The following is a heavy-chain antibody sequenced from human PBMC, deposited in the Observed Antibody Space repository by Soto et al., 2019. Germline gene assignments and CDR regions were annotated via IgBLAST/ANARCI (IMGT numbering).Heavy chain of an antibody. CDR2: IWVDENNK. V-gene: IGHV3-30*19. CDR3: ARSPQPTRGIHWYFDL. CDR1: GFTFSSFR. D-gene: IGHD1-26*01. Sequence: GGSLRLSCAAAGFTFSSFRMHWVRQAPGKGLEWVAVIWVDENNKYYAESVKGRFTISRDNSKSTLYVQMNSLRAEDTALYYCARSPQPTRGIHWYFDLWGRGILVTVSS. J-gene: IGHJ2*01.